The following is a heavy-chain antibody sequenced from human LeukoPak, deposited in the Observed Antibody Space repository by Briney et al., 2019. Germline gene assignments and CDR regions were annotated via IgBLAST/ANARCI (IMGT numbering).Heavy chain of an antibody. V-gene: IGHV4-39*01. J-gene: IGHJ4*02. CDR3: ARSGTYFRTFDF. Sequence: PSETLSLTCTVSGGSISSGNYYWIWIRQPPGKGLVGIGSIYYSGSTYYNPSLKSRVTVSVDTSKNQFSLKLSSLTATDTAVCYCARSGTYFRTFDFWGQGTLVTVPS. CDR1: GGSISSGNYY. CDR2: IYYSGST. D-gene: IGHD1-26*01.